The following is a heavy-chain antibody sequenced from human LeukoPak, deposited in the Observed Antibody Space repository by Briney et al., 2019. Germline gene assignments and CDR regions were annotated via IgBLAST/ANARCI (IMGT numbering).Heavy chain of an antibody. V-gene: IGHV3-7*01. CDR2: IKEDGTEK. CDR1: GFNFSSYW. J-gene: IGHJ4*02. CDR3: GSGSTWLP. Sequence: GGSLRLSCAASGFNFSSYWMSWVRQAPGKGLEWVANIKEDGTEKNYVDSVKGRFTVFRDNAEKTLYLQMNSLRAEDTAVYYCGSGSTWLPRGQGTLVTVSS. D-gene: IGHD6-13*01.